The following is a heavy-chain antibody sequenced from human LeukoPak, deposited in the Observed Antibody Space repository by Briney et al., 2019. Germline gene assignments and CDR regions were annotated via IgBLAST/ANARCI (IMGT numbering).Heavy chain of an antibody. CDR3: AKDRLFARIAAAGTGDAFDI. Sequence: GGSLRLSCAASGFIVNTNYMTWVRQAPGRGLEWVSFIYADGNTYYADSVKGRFTISRDNSKNTLYLQMNSLRAEDTAVYYCAKDRLFARIAAAGTGDAFDIWGQGTMVTVSS. J-gene: IGHJ3*02. D-gene: IGHD6-13*01. V-gene: IGHV3-53*01. CDR2: IYADGNT. CDR1: GFIVNTNY.